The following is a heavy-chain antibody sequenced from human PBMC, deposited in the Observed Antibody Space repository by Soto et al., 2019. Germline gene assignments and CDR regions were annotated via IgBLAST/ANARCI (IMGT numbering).Heavy chain of an antibody. V-gene: IGHV4-59*08. CDR3: ARQKSRGLTKCDAFDI. CDR1: GGSISSYY. CDR2: IYYSGST. Sequence: VQLQESGPGLVKPSETLSLTCTVSGGSISSYYWSWIRQPPGKGLEWIGYIYYSGSTNYNPSLKSRVTISVDTSKNQCSLKLSTVTAADTAVYYCARQKSRGLTKCDAFDIWGQGTMVTVSS. J-gene: IGHJ3*02. D-gene: IGHD3-10*01.